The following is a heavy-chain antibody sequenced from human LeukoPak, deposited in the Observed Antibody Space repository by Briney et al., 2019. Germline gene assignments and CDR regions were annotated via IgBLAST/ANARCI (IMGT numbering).Heavy chain of an antibody. J-gene: IGHJ4*02. CDR1: QFNFSNYG. V-gene: IGHV3-23*01. D-gene: IGHD2/OR15-2a*01. CDR2: ISAGGCST. Sequence: GGSLRLSCATSQFNFSNYGKRWGRQDPGKGLEWVSSISAGGCSTYYGDSVKGRFTISRDNSKNTLYLQMNSLRAEDTAVYYCAKTIQAYIYAHFDYWGQGTLVTVSS. CDR3: AKTIQAYIYAHFDY.